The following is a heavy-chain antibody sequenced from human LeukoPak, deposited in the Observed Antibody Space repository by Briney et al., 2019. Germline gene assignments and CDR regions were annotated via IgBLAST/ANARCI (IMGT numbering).Heavy chain of an antibody. CDR2: INPNSGGT. CDR1: GYSFTDYY. D-gene: IGHD2-21*01. V-gene: IGHV1-2*02. Sequence: ASVKVSCKTSGYSFTDYYMHWERQAPGQGLEWMGWINPNSGGTSSARKFQGRVTMTRDTSITTVYMEVSWLTSDDTAIYYCARADRLDGGPYLIGPWGQGTLVTVSS. J-gene: IGHJ5*02. CDR3: ARADRLDGGPYLIGP.